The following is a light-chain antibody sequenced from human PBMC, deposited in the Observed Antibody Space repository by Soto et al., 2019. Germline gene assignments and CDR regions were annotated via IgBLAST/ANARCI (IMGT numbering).Light chain of an antibody. CDR2: SNN. CDR3: AAWDDSLIGVV. J-gene: IGLJ3*02. Sequence: QSVLTQPPSASGTPGQRVTISCSGSSSNIGGNTVNWYQKLPGTAPKLLIYSNNQRPSGVPDRFSGSKSGTSASLAISGLRSEDEADYYCAAWDDSLIGVVFGGGTKLTVL. V-gene: IGLV1-44*01. CDR1: SSNIGGNT.